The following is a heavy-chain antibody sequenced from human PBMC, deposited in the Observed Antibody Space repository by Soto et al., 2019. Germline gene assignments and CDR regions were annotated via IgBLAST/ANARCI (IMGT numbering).Heavy chain of an antibody. Sequence: GGSLRLSCAASGFTFSSYAMHWVRQAPGKGLEWVAVISYDGSNKYYADSVKGRFTISRDNSKNTLYLQMNSLRAEDTAVYYCAILTTLVSNYYDSSGYYGWGQGTLVTVSS. J-gene: IGHJ4*02. V-gene: IGHV3-30-3*01. CDR3: AILTTLVSNYYDSSGYYG. CDR2: ISYDGSNK. CDR1: GFTFSSYA. D-gene: IGHD3-22*01.